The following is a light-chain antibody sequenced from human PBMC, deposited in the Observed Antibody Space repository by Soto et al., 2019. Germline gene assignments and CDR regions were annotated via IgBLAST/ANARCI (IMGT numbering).Light chain of an antibody. CDR3: QTWGTGIWV. Sequence: QPVLTQSPSASASLGASVKLTCTLSSGHSSYAIAWHQQQPEKGPRYLMKLNSDGSHSKGDGIPDRLSGSSSGAERYLTFSSLQSEDEADYYCQTWGTGIWVFGGGTKLTVL. J-gene: IGLJ3*02. V-gene: IGLV4-69*01. CDR1: SGHSSYA. CDR2: LNSDGSH.